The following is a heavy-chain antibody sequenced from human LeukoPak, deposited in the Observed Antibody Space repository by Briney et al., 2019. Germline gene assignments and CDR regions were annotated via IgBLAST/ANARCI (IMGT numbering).Heavy chain of an antibody. V-gene: IGHV4-59*08. CDR2: IYYSGST. D-gene: IGHD6-6*01. J-gene: IGHJ4*02. Sequence: SETLSLTCTVSGGSISSYYWSWIRQPPGKGLEWIGYIYYSGSTNYNPSLKSRVTISVDTSKNQFSLKLSSVTAADTAVYYRARWEYSSSLDYWGQGTLVTVSS. CDR1: GGSISSYY. CDR3: ARWEYSSSLDY.